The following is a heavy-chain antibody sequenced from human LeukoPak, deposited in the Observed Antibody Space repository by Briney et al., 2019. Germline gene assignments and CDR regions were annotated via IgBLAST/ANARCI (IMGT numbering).Heavy chain of an antibody. CDR3: ARGPNQYFYDSSGYYLVWNFDY. Sequence: SQTLSLTCTVSGGSISSGGYYWSWIRQHPGKGLEWIGYIYYTGSTYYNPSLKSRVTISVDTSKNQFSLKLSSVTAADTAVYYCARGPNQYFYDSSGYYLVWNFDYWGQGTLVTVSS. D-gene: IGHD3-22*01. CDR1: GGSISSGGYY. CDR2: IYYTGST. V-gene: IGHV4-31*03. J-gene: IGHJ4*02.